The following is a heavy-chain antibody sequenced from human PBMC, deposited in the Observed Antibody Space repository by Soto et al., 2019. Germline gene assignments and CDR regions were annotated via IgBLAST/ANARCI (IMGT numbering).Heavy chain of an antibody. CDR3: AKDDGQGY. CDR2: LLAATNKD. CDR1: GFTFSTYG. J-gene: IGHJ4*02. V-gene: IGHV3-30*18. Sequence: GGSLRLSCAASGFTFSTYGFHWVRQAPGKAPEWVAGLLAATNKDYYADSVKGRFTISRDNSKNIFYLQMNSLRDEDTAIYFCAKDDGQGYWGQGTLVTDS.